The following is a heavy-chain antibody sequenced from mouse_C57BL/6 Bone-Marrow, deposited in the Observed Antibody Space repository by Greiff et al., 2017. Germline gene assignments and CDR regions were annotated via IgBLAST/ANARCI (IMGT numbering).Heavy chain of an antibody. CDR1: GYAFSSSW. J-gene: IGHJ4*01. Sequence: QVQLQQSGPELVKPGASVKISCKASGYAFSSSWMNWVKQRPGKGLEWIGRIYPGDGDTNYNGKFKGKATLTADKSSSTAYMQLSSLTSDDSAVYFCARYDYDGYYYAMDYWGQGTSVTVSS. V-gene: IGHV1-82*01. CDR2: IYPGDGDT. CDR3: ARYDYDGYYYAMDY. D-gene: IGHD2-4*01.